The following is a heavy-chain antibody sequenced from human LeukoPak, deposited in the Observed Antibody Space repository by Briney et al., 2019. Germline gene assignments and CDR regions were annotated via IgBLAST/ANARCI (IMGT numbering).Heavy chain of an antibody. V-gene: IGHV3-21*01. CDR2: ISSSSSYI. CDR3: ARATRNGYDY. J-gene: IGHJ4*02. D-gene: IGHD5-24*01. CDR1: GFTFSSYG. Sequence: PGRSLRLSCAASGFTFSSYGMHWVRQAPGKGLEWVSSISSSSSYIYYADSVKGRFTISRDNAKKSLYLQMNSLRAEDSAVYYCARATRNGYDYWGQGTLVTVSS.